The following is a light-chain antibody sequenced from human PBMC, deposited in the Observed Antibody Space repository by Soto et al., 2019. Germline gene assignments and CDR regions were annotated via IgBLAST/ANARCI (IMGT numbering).Light chain of an antibody. CDR2: AAS. CDR3: QQLNRYPIT. Sequence: DIPLTQSPSFLSASVGDRVTITCRASQGIASYLAWYQQRPGKAPKLLIYAASALQIGVPSRFSGSGSGTEFTLTISNLQPEDFATYYCQQLNRYPITFGGGTKVEI. J-gene: IGKJ4*01. V-gene: IGKV1-9*01. CDR1: QGIASY.